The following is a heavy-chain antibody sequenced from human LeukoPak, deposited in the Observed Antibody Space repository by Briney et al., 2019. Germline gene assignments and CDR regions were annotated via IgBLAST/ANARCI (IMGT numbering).Heavy chain of an antibody. CDR2: IRSKSYGGTT. J-gene: IGHJ6*04. V-gene: IGHV3-49*01. CDR1: GFTFRVYA. CDR3: ARDIHNWDPNDV. D-gene: IGHD1-20*01. Sequence: GGSLRLSCTTSGFTFRVYAMNWFRQAPGKGLEWVGLIRSKSYGGTTEYVASVKGRFTISRDGSKSIAYLQMSSLKTEDTAVYYCARDIHNWDPNDVWGKGTTVTVSS.